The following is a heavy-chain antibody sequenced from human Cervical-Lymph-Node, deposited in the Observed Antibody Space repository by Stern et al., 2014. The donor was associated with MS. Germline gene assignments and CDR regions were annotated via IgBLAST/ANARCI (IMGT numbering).Heavy chain of an antibody. D-gene: IGHD3-3*01. Sequence: QVQLVQSGGGVVQPGRSLRLSCSASGFTFSSYGMHWVRQAPGKGLEWVAVICHDGSIKYYADSVKGRFTIYRDNYKNTLNLQMNSLRAEDTAVYYCARVPGRHYDFWSPYYKGEYYYYGMDVWGQGTTVTVSS. V-gene: IGHV3-33*01. J-gene: IGHJ6*02. CDR3: ARVPGRHYDFWSPYYKGEYYYYGMDV. CDR2: ICHDGSIK. CDR1: GFTFSSYG.